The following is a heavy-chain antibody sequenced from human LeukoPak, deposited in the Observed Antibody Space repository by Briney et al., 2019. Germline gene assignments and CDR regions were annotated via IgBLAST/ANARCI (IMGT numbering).Heavy chain of an antibody. J-gene: IGHJ4*02. V-gene: IGHV4-34*01. CDR1: GASFSDSY. CDR2: INNSGST. CDR3: ARGRYGPRLGN. D-gene: IGHD3-16*01. Sequence: SETLSLTCAVYGASFSDSYWSWIRQSPEKGLEWIGEINNSGSTSYNPSLNSRVIMSVDRSKNQFSRRLTSVTAADTAVYYCARGRYGPRLGNWGQGTLVTVSS.